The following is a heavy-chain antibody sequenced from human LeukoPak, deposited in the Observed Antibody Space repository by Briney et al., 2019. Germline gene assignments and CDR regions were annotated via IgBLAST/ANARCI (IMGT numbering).Heavy chain of an antibody. CDR1: GGSISSSNW. CDR3: ARALSGYSYGYGGYYFDY. CDR2: IYHSGST. D-gene: IGHD5-18*01. V-gene: IGHV4-4*02. J-gene: IGHJ4*02. Sequence: SGTLSLTCAVPGGSISSSNWWSWVRQPPGKGLEWIGEIYHSGSTNYNPSLKSRVTISVDKSKNQFSLKLSSVTAADTAVYYCARALSGYSYGYGGYYFDYWGQGTLVTVSS.